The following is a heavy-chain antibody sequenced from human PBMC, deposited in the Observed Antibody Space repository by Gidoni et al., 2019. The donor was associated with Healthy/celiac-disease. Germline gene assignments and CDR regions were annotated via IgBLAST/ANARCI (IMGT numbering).Heavy chain of an antibody. J-gene: IGHJ6*02. CDR1: GFTFSSYW. CDR3: ARDSPDHYYDSSGYYPKYYYGMDV. Sequence: EVQLVESGGGLVQPGGSLRLSCAASGFTFSSYWMSWVRQAPGKGLEWVANIKQDVSEKSYVDSVKGRFTISRDNAKNSLYLQMNSLRAEDTAVYYCARDSPDHYYDSSGYYPKYYYGMDVWGQGTTVTVSS. V-gene: IGHV3-7*01. CDR2: IKQDVSEK. D-gene: IGHD3-22*01.